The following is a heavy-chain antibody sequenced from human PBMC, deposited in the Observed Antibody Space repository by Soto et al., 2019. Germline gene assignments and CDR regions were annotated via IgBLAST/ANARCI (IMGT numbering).Heavy chain of an antibody. CDR1: GFTFSSYG. Sequence: QVQLVESGGGVVQPGRSLRLSCAASGFTFSSYGMHWVRQAPGKGLEWVAVIWYDGSNKYYADSVKGRFTISRDNSKNTLYLQMNSLRAEDTAVYYCARVRGTQDAFDIWGQGTMVTVSS. V-gene: IGHV3-33*01. D-gene: IGHD1-1*01. CDR2: IWYDGSNK. CDR3: ARVRGTQDAFDI. J-gene: IGHJ3*02.